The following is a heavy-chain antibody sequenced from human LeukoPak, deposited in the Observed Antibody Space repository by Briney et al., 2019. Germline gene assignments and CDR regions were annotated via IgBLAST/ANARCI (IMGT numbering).Heavy chain of an antibody. V-gene: IGHV3-23*01. D-gene: IGHD4/OR15-4a*01. CDR2: ISGSGGST. CDR3: AKDRQDYGAH. J-gene: IGHJ4*02. Sequence: GGSLRLSCAASGFTFSSYAMSWVRQAPGKGLEWVSAISGSGGSTYYADSVKGRFTISRDNSKNTLFLQMNSLRAEDAAVYYCAKDRQDYGAHWGQGALVTVSS. CDR1: GFTFSSYA.